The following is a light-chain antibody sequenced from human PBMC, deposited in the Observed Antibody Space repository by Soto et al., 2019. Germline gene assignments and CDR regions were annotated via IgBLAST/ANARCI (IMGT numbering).Light chain of an antibody. V-gene: IGLV2-11*01. CDR3: CSYAGSYSWV. CDR1: SSDVGGYDY. Sequence: QSALTQPRSVSGSPGQSVTISCTGTSSDVGGYDYVSWYQHHPGKPPKLMIYDVSKRPSGVPDRFSGSKSGNTASLTISGLQAEDVTDYYFCSYAGSYSWVFGGGTKVTVL. CDR2: DVS. J-gene: IGLJ3*02.